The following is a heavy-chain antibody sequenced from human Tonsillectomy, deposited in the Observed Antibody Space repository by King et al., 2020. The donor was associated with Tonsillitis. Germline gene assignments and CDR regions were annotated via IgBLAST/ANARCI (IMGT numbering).Heavy chain of an antibody. CDR3: ARGQPPTAVAGLYYYYYGMDV. CDR2: INPNSGGT. Sequence: VQLVESGAEVKKPGASVKVSCKASGYTFTGYYMHWVRQAPGQGLEWMGWINPNSGGTNYAQKFQGRVTMTRDASISTAYMELSRLTSDDTAVYYCARGQPPTAVAGLYYYYYGMDVWGQGTTVTVSS. V-gene: IGHV1-2*02. D-gene: IGHD6-19*01. J-gene: IGHJ6*02. CDR1: GYTFTGYY.